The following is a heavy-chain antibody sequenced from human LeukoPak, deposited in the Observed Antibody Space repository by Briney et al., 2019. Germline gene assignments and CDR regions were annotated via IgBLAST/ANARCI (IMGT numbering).Heavy chain of an antibody. CDR3: AKGSVSPHYYYGMDV. D-gene: IGHD1-26*01. Sequence: GGSLRLSCAASGFTFSSYGMHWVRQAPGKGLEWVAFISYDGSNKYYADSVKGRFTISRDNSKNTLYLQMNSLRAEDTAVYYCAKGSVSPHYYYGMDVWGQGTTVTVSS. J-gene: IGHJ6*02. V-gene: IGHV3-30*18. CDR1: GFTFSSYG. CDR2: ISYDGSNK.